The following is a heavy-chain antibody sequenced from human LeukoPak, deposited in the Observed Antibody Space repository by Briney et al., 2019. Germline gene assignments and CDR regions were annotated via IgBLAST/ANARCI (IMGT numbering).Heavy chain of an antibody. CDR2: LNPNTGDT. CDR1: GYPFTGYY. CDR3: ARVPRSSYARNGYYFLDY. J-gene: IGHJ4*02. Sequence: ASVKVSCKASGYPFTGYYFYWVRQAPGQGLEWMGWLNPNTGDTNYAQNFQGRVTMTRDTSISTAYMELSRPRSDDTAVYYCARVPRSSYARNGYYFLDYWGQGTLVTVSS. D-gene: IGHD3-22*01. V-gene: IGHV1-2*02.